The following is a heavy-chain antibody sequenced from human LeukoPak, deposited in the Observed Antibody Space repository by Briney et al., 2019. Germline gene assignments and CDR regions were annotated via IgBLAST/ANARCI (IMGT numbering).Heavy chain of an antibody. CDR3: AKDGVTGTPNYYYYYMDV. J-gene: IGHJ6*03. Sequence: PGGSLRLSCAASGFTFSSYGMHWVRQAPGKGLEWVAFIRYDGSNKYYADSVKGRFTISRDNSKSTLYLQMNSLRAEDTAVYYCAKDGVTGTPNYYYYYMDVWGKGTTVTVSS. CDR2: IRYDGSNK. CDR1: GFTFSSYG. D-gene: IGHD1/OR15-1a*01. V-gene: IGHV3-30*02.